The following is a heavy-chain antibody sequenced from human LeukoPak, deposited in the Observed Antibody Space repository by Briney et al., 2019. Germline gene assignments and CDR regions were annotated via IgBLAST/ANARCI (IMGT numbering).Heavy chain of an antibody. J-gene: IGHJ4*02. D-gene: IGHD2-8*01. Sequence: AGGSLRLSCAASGFTFSSYAISWVRQAPGKGLEWVSAISDSGDYTYYADSVKGRFTISRDNSKNTLYLQMNSLRAEDTAAYYCAKDTSIGKYCTNGVCSPFDYWGQGTLVTVSS. V-gene: IGHV3-23*01. CDR1: GFTFSSYA. CDR3: AKDTSIGKYCTNGVCSPFDY. CDR2: ISDSGDYT.